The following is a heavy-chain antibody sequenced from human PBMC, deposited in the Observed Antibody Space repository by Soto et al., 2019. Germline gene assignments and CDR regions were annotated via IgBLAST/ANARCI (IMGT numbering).Heavy chain of an antibody. Sequence: PGESLKISCKGSGYTFTNYWIGWVRQMPGKGLEWMGIIYPGDSDTRYSPSFQGQVTISADKSISTAYLQWSSLKASDTAMYYCARLNDILTGYYNLYYYYGMDVWGQGTTVTVSS. CDR3: ARLNDILTGYYNLYYYYGMDV. CDR2: IYPGDSDT. V-gene: IGHV5-51*01. J-gene: IGHJ6*02. CDR1: GYTFTNYW. D-gene: IGHD3-9*01.